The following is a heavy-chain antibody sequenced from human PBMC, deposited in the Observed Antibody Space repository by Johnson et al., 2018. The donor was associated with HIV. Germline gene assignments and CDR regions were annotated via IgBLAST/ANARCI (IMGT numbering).Heavy chain of an antibody. CDR3: TTDLASDAFDI. J-gene: IGHJ3*02. CDR2: IRYDESNK. CDR1: GFSFSSYG. Sequence: VQLVESGGGVVRPGGSLRLSCAASGFSFSSYGMHWVRQAPDKGLEWVAFIRYDESNKYYADSVKGRFTISRDNSKNTLYLQMNSLKTEDTAVYYCTTDLASDAFDIWGQGTMVTVSS. V-gene: IGHV3-30*02.